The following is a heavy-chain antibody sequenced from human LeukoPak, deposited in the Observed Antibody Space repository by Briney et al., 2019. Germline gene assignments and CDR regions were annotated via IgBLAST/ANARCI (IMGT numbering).Heavy chain of an antibody. J-gene: IGHJ3*02. CDR2: IYHTGST. CDR3: ARDYVSQQQLVTFDI. D-gene: IGHD6-13*01. V-gene: IGHV4-4*02. Sequence: SETLSLTCAVSGGSITTKNWWIWVRQPPGRGLEWIGEIYHTGSTNYHPSLKSRLTISRDKSKNQFSLKLTSVTAADTAVYYCARDYVSQQQLVTFDIWGQGTMVTVSS. CDR1: GGSITTKNW.